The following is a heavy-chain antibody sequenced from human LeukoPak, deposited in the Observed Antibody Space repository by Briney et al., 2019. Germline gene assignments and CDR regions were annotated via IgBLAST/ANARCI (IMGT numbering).Heavy chain of an antibody. CDR3: ARGTHPNYDILTGWYYYYYMDV. D-gene: IGHD3-9*01. Sequence: SETLSLTCTVSGGSISSYYWSWIRQPPGKGLEWIGYIYYSGSTNYNPSLKSRVTISVDTSKNQFSLKLSSVTAADTAVYYCARGTHPNYDILTGWYYYYYMDVWGKGTTVTISS. V-gene: IGHV4-59*01. CDR2: IYYSGST. CDR1: GGSISSYY. J-gene: IGHJ6*03.